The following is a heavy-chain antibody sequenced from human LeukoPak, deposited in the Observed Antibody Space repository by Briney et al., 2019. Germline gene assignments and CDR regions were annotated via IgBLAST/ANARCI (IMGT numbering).Heavy chain of an antibody. V-gene: IGHV3-21*01. CDR2: FGTSSTSV. Sequence: GGSLRLSGTASGFTVSGYSMNWIRQDPGKGLEWLSSFGTSSTSVYQAGSVKGRFAISRDNAKNSLYLQMNSLRAVDTALYYCAREDSEGFEFCGQGTLVTVSS. CDR3: AREDSEGFEF. D-gene: IGHD2-15*01. CDR1: GFTVSGYS. J-gene: IGHJ4*02.